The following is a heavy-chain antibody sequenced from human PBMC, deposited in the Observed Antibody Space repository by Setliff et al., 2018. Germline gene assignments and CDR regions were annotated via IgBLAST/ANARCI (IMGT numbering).Heavy chain of an antibody. J-gene: IGHJ4*02. CDR3: AKVKKPLIRGSGFDY. V-gene: IGHV3-30*02. Sequence: PGGSLRLSCAASGFVFGTYGMHWVRQAPGKGLDWVASVXXXXXXXXXXXXVXXXFTXXXXNSENTLFLQMTSLRPEDTGIYYCAKVKKPLIRGSGFDYWGRGTLVTVSS. CDR2: VXXXXXXX. D-gene: IGHD3-10*01. CDR1: GFVFGTYG.